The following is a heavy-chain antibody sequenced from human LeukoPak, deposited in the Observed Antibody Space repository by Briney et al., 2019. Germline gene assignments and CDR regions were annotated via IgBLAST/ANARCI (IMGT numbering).Heavy chain of an antibody. D-gene: IGHD3-22*01. CDR3: ARGKYYYDSSGPECWFDP. CDR2: IYYSGST. J-gene: IGHJ5*02. V-gene: IGHV4-59*12. Sequence: PSETLSLTCTVSGGSISSYYWSWIRQPPGKGLEWIGYIYYSGSTNYNPSLKSRVTISVDTSKNQFSLKLSSVTAADTAVYYCARGKYYYDSSGPECWFDPWGQGTLVTVSS. CDR1: GGSISSYY.